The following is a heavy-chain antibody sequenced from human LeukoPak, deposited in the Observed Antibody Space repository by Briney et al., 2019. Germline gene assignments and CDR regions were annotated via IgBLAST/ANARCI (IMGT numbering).Heavy chain of an antibody. CDR2: IWYDGNNK. D-gene: IGHD6-19*01. V-gene: IGHV3-33*01. J-gene: IGHJ4*02. Sequence: PGRSLRLSCAASGFTFSNYGMHWVRQAPGKGLEWMTTIWYDGNNKYYADSVKGRFSISRDNSKNTLYLQMNSLRAEDTAVYYCARARLVAGTEFDYWGQGTLVTVSS. CDR3: ARARLVAGTEFDY. CDR1: GFTFSNYG.